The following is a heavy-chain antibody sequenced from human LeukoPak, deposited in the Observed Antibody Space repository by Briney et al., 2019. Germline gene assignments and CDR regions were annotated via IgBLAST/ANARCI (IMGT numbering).Heavy chain of an antibody. J-gene: IGHJ3*02. V-gene: IGHV4-31*03. CDR2: IYYSGST. D-gene: IGHD6-19*01. CDR3: AGSGGSDDAFDI. Sequence: PSQTLSLTCTVSGGSISSGGYYWSWIRQHPGKGLEWIGYIYYSGSTYYNPSLKSRVTISVDTSKNQFSLKLSSVTAADTAVYYCAGSGGSDDAFDIWGQGTMVTVSS. CDR1: GGSISSGGYY.